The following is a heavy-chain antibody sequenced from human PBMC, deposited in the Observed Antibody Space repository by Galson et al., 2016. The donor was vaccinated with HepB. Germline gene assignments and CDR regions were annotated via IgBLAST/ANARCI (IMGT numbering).Heavy chain of an antibody. Sequence: ETLSPTCTVSGGSVNNYNYYWSWIRQPPAKGLEWIGYIYYSGSTNYNPSLKSRVTISVDASTNQFSLRLTSVTAADTALYYCARDQGGYFDLWGRGPLVTVSS. J-gene: IGHJ2*01. V-gene: IGHV4-61*01. CDR2: IYYSGST. CDR3: ARDQGGYFDL. CDR1: GGSVNNYNYY.